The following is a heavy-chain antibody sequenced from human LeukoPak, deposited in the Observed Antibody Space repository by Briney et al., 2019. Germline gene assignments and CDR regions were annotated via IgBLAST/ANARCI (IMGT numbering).Heavy chain of an antibody. CDR2: MNPNSGYT. CDR3: ARGRYYDILTGWTDYYYGMDV. Sequence: ASVKVSCKASGYTFTSYDINWVRQATGQGLEWMGWMNPNSGYTGYAQKFQGRVTMTRNTSISTAYMELSSLRSEDTAVYYCARGRYYDILTGWTDYYYGMDVWGQGTTVTVSS. CDR1: GYTFTSYD. V-gene: IGHV1-8*01. J-gene: IGHJ6*02. D-gene: IGHD3-9*01.